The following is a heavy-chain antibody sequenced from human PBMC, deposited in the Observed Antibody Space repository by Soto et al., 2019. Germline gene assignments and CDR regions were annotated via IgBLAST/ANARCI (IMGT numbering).Heavy chain of an antibody. CDR2: VQGDGIGT. Sequence: GSLRLSCAASQFTFSDYWIHWVRQAPGRGLVWVSRVQGDGIGTNYADSVKGRFTISKEISKNTAFLQMNALRHEDTAVYFCVRDSGWPILNFDSWGQGTLVTVSS. CDR3: VRDSGWPILNFDS. V-gene: IGHV3-74*01. J-gene: IGHJ4*02. CDR1: QFTFSDYW. D-gene: IGHD3-10*01.